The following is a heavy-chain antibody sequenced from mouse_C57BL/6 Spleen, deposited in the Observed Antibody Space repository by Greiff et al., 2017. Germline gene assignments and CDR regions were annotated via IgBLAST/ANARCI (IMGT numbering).Heavy chain of an antibody. V-gene: IGHV1-15*01. CDR1: GYTFTDYE. CDR3: TRLNCDYAMDY. D-gene: IGHD4-1*01. Sequence: QVQLQQSGAELVRPGASVTLSCKASGYTFTDYEMHWVKQTPVHGLEWIGAIDPETGGTAYNQKFKGKAILTADKSSSTAYMELRSLTSEDSAVYYCTRLNCDYAMDYWGQGTSVTVSS. CDR2: IDPETGGT. J-gene: IGHJ4*01.